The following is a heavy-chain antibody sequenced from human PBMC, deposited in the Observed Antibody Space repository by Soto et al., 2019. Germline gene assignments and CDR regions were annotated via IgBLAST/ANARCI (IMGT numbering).Heavy chain of an antibody. V-gene: IGHV3-7*01. CDR1: GFTFSSYW. D-gene: IGHD6-6*01. CDR2: IKQDGSEK. Sequence: PGGSLRLSCAASGFTFSSYWMSWVRQAPGKGLEWVANIKQDGSEKYYVDSVKGRFTISRDNAKNSLYLQMNSLRAEDTAVYYCARCLFEYSSSSRCGMDVWGQGTTVTVSS. CDR3: ARCLFEYSSSSRCGMDV. J-gene: IGHJ6*02.